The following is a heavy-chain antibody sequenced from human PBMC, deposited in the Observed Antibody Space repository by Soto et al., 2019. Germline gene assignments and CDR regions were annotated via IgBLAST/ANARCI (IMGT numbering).Heavy chain of an antibody. CDR1: GYTFIGYY. V-gene: IGHV1-8*02. Sequence: ASVKVSCKASGYTFIGYYMHWVRQAPGQGLEWMGWMNPDSGNTGYAQKFQGRVTMTRSTSISTAYMELSSLTSEDTADYYCARVRSFWFDTWGQGTLVTVSS. D-gene: IGHD3-10*01. CDR3: ARVRSFWFDT. CDR2: MNPDSGNT. J-gene: IGHJ5*02.